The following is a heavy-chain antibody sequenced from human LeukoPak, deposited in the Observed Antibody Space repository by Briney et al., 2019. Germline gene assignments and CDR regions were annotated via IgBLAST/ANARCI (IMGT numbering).Heavy chain of an antibody. CDR2: IYYSGST. D-gene: IGHD3-16*02. CDR3: ARDRAGFDYVWGSYRYFDY. V-gene: IGHV4-59*01. J-gene: IGHJ4*02. Sequence: SETLSLTCNVSGGSFSSYYWSWIRQPPGKGLEWIGYIYYSGSTNYNPSLKSRVTISVDTSKNQFSLKLSSVTAADTAVYYCARDRAGFDYVWGSYRYFDYWGQGTLVTVSS. CDR1: GGSFSSYY.